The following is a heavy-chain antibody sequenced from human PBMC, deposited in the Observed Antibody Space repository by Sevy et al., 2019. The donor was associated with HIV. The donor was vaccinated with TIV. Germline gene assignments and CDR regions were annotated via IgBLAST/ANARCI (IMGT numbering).Heavy chain of an antibody. CDR2: LSFGCGEI. D-gene: IGHD2-8*01. J-gene: IGHJ4*02. V-gene: IGHV3-23*01. CDR1: GFTFSKYS. Sequence: GGSLRLSCAASGFTFSKYSMIWVRQPPGKGLEWVSTLSFGCGEINYADSVKGRFTISSDNSKSSVYLQMNNLSPEDTAVYYCAREGCTKPHDYWGQGTLVTVSS. CDR3: AREGCTKPHDY.